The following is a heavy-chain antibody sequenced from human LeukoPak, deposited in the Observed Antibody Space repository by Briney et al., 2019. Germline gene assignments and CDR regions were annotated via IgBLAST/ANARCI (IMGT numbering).Heavy chain of an antibody. CDR2: IYYSGST. V-gene: IGHV4-59*01. J-gene: IGHJ6*02. Sequence: SETLSITCTVSGGSISSYYWSWIRQPPGKGLEWIGYIYYSGSTNYNPSLKSRVTISVDTSKNQFSLKLSSVTAADTAVYYCARVPFWSGYYSPYGMDVWGQGTTVTVSS. CDR1: GGSISSYY. CDR3: ARVPFWSGYYSPYGMDV. D-gene: IGHD3-3*01.